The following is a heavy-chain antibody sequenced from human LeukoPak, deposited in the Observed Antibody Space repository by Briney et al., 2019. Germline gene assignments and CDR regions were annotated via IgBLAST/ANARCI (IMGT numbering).Heavy chain of an antibody. J-gene: IGHJ4*02. CDR2: INHSGST. Sequence: SETLSLTCAVYGGSFSGYYWSWIRQPPGKGLEWIGEINHSGSTNYNPSLKSRVTISVDMSKNQFSLKLSSVTAADTAVYYCARASWGDCSSTSCSPDYWGQGTLVTVSS. V-gene: IGHV4-34*01. D-gene: IGHD2-2*01. CDR1: GGSFSGYY. CDR3: ARASWGDCSSTSCSPDY.